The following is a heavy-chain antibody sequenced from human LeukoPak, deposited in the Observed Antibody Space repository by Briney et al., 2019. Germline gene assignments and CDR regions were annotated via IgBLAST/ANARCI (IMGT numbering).Heavy chain of an antibody. Sequence: GGSLRLSCAASGFNFSSSWMSWVRQAPGKGLEWVANIKQDGSETYYLDSVKGRFTISRDNAQNSLSLQMSSLRAEDTAVYYCARPNRGFDYWGQGTLVTVSS. CDR1: GFNFSSSW. V-gene: IGHV3-7*04. CDR3: ARPNRGFDY. J-gene: IGHJ4*02. CDR2: IKQDGSET. D-gene: IGHD7-27*01.